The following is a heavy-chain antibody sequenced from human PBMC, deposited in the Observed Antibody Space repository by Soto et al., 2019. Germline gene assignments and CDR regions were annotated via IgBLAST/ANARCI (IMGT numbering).Heavy chain of an antibody. CDR2: INAGNGNT. D-gene: IGHD2-2*03. CDR1: GYTFTSYA. CDR3: AGGGGYCSSTSCYYHWFDP. V-gene: IGHV1-3*01. Sequence: QVQLVQSGAEVKKPGASVKVSCKASGYTFTSYAMHWVRQAPGQRLEWMGWINAGNGNTKYSQKFQGRVTITRDTSASTAYMELSSLRSEDTAVYYCAGGGGYCSSTSCYYHWFDPWCQGTLVTVSS. J-gene: IGHJ5*02.